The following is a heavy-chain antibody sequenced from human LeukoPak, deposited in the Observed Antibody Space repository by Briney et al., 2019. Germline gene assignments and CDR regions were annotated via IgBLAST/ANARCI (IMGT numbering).Heavy chain of an antibody. CDR2: INPNSGGT. Sequence: ASVTVSCKASGYTFTGYYMHWVRQAPGQGLEWMGWINPNSGGTNYAQKFQGRVTITRDTSISTAYMELSRLRSDDTAVYYCARDECSSCPPADYWGQGTLVTVSS. J-gene: IGHJ4*02. CDR1: GYTFTGYY. D-gene: IGHD6-13*01. CDR3: ARDECSSCPPADY. V-gene: IGHV1-2*02.